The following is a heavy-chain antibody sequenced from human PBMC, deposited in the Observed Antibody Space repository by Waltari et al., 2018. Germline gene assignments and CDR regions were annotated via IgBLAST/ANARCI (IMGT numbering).Heavy chain of an antibody. CDR3: ATGGWGFFLDH. CDR2: ISSTSSYT. J-gene: IGHJ4*02. CDR1: GFTFSSYN. D-gene: IGHD7-27*01. V-gene: IGHV3-21*02. Sequence: EVQLVESGGGLVKPGGSLRLSCEPSGFTFSSYNMNWVRQAPGRGLEWVSSISSTSSYTHQADSVKGRFTISRDNAKNSLYLQMNSLRAEDTAMYYCATGGWGFFLDHWGQGALVTVSS.